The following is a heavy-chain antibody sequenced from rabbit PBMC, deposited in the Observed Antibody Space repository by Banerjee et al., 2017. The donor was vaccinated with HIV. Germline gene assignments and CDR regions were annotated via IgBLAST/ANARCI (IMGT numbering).Heavy chain of an antibody. CDR2: IAAGSSGST. V-gene: IGHV1S45*01. CDR1: GFSFSSSYW. J-gene: IGHJ4*01. D-gene: IGHD4-1*01. CDR3: ARDLAGVIGWNFGL. Sequence: QEQLEESGGDLVKPEGSLTLTCKASGFSFSSSYWISWVRQAPGKGLEWIACIAAGSSGSTWYASCVNGRFTISKTSSTTVTLQMTSLTAADTATYFCARDLAGVIGWNFGLWGQGTLVTVS.